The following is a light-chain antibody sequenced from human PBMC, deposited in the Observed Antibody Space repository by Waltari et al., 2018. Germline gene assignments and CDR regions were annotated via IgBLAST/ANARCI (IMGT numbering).Light chain of an antibody. CDR3: QQYGSSPQT. V-gene: IGKV3-20*01. CDR2: GAS. J-gene: IGKJ2*01. CDR1: QSVRNSY. Sequence: EIVLTQSPATLSLSPGERATLSCRASQSVRNSYLAWYQQKPGQAPRLLIYGASRRATGIPDRFSGSGSGTDFTLTISRLEPEDFAVYYCQQYGSSPQTFGQGTKLEIK.